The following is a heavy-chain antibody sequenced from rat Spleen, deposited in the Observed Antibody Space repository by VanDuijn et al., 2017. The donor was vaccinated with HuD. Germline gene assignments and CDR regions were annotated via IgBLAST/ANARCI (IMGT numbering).Heavy chain of an antibody. CDR1: GFSLTSYN. CDR2: MRYNGDT. V-gene: IGHV2-63*01. Sequence: QVQLKESGPGLVQPSQTLSLTCTVSGFSLTSYNVHWVRQPPGKGLEWMGRMRYNGDTSYNSALKSRLSISRDTSKNQVFLKMNSLQTDATGTYYCTRGGTTVVTGGFAYWGQGTLVTVSS. D-gene: IGHD1-1*01. CDR3: TRGGTTVVTGGFAY. J-gene: IGHJ3*01.